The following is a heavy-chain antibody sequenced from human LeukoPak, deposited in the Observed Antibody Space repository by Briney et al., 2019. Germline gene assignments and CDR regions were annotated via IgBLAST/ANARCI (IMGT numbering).Heavy chain of an antibody. CDR2: INPNSGGT. CDR3: ARYDFWSGQDY. CDR1: GYTFTGYY. D-gene: IGHD3-3*01. Sequence: GASVKVSCKASGYTFTGYYMHWVRQAPGQGLEWMGWINPNSGGTSYAQKFQGRVTMTRDTSISTAYMELSRLRSDDTAVYYCARYDFWSGQDYWGQGTLVTVSS. J-gene: IGHJ4*02. V-gene: IGHV1-2*02.